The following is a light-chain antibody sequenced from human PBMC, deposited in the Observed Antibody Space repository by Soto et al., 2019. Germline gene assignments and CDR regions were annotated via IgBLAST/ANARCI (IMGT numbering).Light chain of an antibody. CDR1: QSGNLN. CDR2: DAS. Sequence: EIMMTQPPGTLSVSPGEGATLSCTASQSGNLNLAWYQQKPCQPPRLLLSDASTRATGIPVMFRGSGSGTEITLTSSCLQSEESAGYYYHQYNSWPRGTCGPGTKVEIK. V-gene: IGKV3-15*01. CDR3: HQYNSWPRGT. J-gene: IGKJ3*01.